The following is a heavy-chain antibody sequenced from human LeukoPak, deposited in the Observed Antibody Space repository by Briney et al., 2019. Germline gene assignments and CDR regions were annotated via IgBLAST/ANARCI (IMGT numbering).Heavy chain of an antibody. Sequence: SETLSLTCVVYGGFFSGYYWCWIRQPPGRGLEWVGEINHIGSTNYNPTLKSRVTISVSTSNNQFTLKLSSVTAADTAVYYCATDTAGGGGLGYCGQETLLTVSS. J-gene: IGHJ4*02. CDR3: ATDTAGGGGLGY. CDR2: INHIGST. CDR1: GGFFSGYY. D-gene: IGHD5-18*01. V-gene: IGHV4-34*01.